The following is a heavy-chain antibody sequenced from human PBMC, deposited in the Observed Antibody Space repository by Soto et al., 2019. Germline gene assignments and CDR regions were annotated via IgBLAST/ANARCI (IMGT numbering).Heavy chain of an antibody. D-gene: IGHD2-21*01. J-gene: IGHJ6*02. CDR2: IFWKSGGT. CDR3: VKDTKHGGADV. V-gene: IGHV3-9*01. CDR1: GLRIDDYA. Sequence: EVQLVESGGGLVQPGTSLRLSCEVSGLRIDDYAMHWVRQVPGKGLEWVSGIFWKSGGTGYADSVKGRFTISRDRAKHYLYMQMNRLRGEDTALYYCVKDTKHGGADVWGQGTTVTVSS.